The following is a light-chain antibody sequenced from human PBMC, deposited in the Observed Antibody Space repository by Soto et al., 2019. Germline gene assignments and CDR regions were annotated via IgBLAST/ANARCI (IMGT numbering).Light chain of an antibody. V-gene: IGLV2-8*01. CDR2: DVN. CDR3: VSFAGGTYV. CDR1: SSDVGGYIF. J-gene: IGLJ1*01. Sequence: QSALTQPPSASGSPGQSVTISCTGTSSDVGGYIFVSWYQQHPGKVPKLIIYDVNKRPSGVPDRFSGSKYGTTASLTVSGLQAEEEGDYYCVSFAGGTYVFGTGTKVTVL.